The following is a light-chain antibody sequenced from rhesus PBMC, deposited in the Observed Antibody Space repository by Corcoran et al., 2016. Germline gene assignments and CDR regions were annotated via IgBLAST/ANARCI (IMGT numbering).Light chain of an antibody. CDR1: QSLLHSNGYTY. CDR3: EQTLQTPFT. V-gene: IGKV2-78*01. Sequence: DIVMTQTPLSLSVTPGEPASISCRSSQSLLHSNGYTYLPWSLQKPGPSPQLLFYEVSNRASGVPDSFSGSGSGTDFTLKISRVEAEDVGVYYCEQTLQTPFTFGPGTKLDIK. CDR2: EVS. J-gene: IGKJ3*01.